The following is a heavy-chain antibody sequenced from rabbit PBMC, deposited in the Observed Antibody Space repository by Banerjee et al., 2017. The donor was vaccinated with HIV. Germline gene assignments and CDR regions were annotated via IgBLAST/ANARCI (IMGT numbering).Heavy chain of an antibody. V-gene: IGHV1S40*01. CDR3: ARDLGGSSDL. J-gene: IGHJ4*01. CDR1: GFSFTSGYY. Sequence: DLVKPEGSLTLTCTASGFSFTSGYYMYWVRQAPGKGLEWIACIYAGSGSTYYASWAKGRFTISKTSSTTVTLQMTSLTAVDTATYFCARDLGGSSDLWGPGTLVTVS. CDR2: IYAGSGST. D-gene: IGHD8-1*01.